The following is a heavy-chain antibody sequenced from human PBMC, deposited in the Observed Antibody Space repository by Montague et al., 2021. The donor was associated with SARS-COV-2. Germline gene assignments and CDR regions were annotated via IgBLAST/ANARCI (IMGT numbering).Heavy chain of an antibody. D-gene: IGHD3-22*01. Sequence: SETQSLTCTVSGGSMRDYYWSWIRQPPGEGLEWIGYIYYSGSTDYNPSLNSRVTLSLDTSKNQFSLNLRSVTAADTAFYYCARVHYYTGYVDSWGQGTLVSVSS. V-gene: IGHV4-59*01. CDR1: GGSMRDYY. CDR3: ARVHYYTGYVDS. J-gene: IGHJ4*02. CDR2: IYYSGST.